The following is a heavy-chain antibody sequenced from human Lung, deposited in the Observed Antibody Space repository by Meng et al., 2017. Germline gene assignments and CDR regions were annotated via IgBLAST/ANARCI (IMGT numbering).Heavy chain of an antibody. CDR1: GGSINSDDYY. CDR2: IYYSGST. CDR3: ARGDYDGLAY. D-gene: IGHD4-17*01. J-gene: IGHJ4*02. Sequence: QVQLQESGPGLVKPSQTLFLTCTVSGGSINSDDYYWSWIRQHPGKGLEWIGFIYYSGSTYYNPSLKSRVSISVDTSKNQFSLKLTSVTAADTAVYYCARGDYDGLAYWGQGTLVTVSS. V-gene: IGHV4-31*03.